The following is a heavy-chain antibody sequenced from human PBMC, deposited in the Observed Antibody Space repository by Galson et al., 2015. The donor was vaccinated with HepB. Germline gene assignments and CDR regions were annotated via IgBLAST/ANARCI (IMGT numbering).Heavy chain of an antibody. V-gene: IGHV3-7*03. CDR1: GFTFSSYW. J-gene: IGHJ4*02. Sequence: SLRLSCAASGFTFSSYWMSWVRQAPGKGLEWVANIKQDGSEKYYVDSVKGRFTISRDNAKNSLYLQMNSLGAEDTAVYYCARDRDQVWYQLSGFDYWGQRTLVTVSS. D-gene: IGHD2-2*01. CDR2: IKQDGSEK. CDR3: ARDRDQVWYQLSGFDY.